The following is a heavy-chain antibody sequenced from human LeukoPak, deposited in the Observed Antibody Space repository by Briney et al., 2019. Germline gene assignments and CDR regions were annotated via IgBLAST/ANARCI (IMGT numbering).Heavy chain of an antibody. D-gene: IGHD2-15*01. CDR2: IYSGGST. J-gene: IGHJ6*03. V-gene: IGHV3-53*01. CDR1: GFTVSSNY. Sequence: PGGSLRLSCAASGFTVSSNYMSWVRQAPGKGLEWVSVIYSGGSTYYADSVKGRFTISRDNAKNSLYLQMNSLRAEDTAVYYCARGGSQGGYYYYYMDVWGKGTTVTVSS. CDR3: ARGGSQGGYYYYYMDV.